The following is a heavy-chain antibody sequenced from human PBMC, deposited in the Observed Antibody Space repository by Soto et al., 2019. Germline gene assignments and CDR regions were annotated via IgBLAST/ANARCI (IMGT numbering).Heavy chain of an antibody. CDR2: ISSSSSTI. CDR1: GFTFSSYN. D-gene: IGHD4-17*01. Sequence: EVQLVESGGGLVQPGGSLRLSCAASGFTFSSYNMNWVRQAPGKGLEWVSYISSSSSTIYYADSVKGRFTISRDNAKNSLYLQMNSLRDEDTAVNYCARDLGYGDPTWPYFDYWGQGTLVTVSS. CDR3: ARDLGYGDPTWPYFDY. V-gene: IGHV3-48*02. J-gene: IGHJ4*02.